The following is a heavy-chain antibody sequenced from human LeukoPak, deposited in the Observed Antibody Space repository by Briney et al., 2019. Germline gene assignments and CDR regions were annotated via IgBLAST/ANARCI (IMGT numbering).Heavy chain of an antibody. V-gene: IGHV3-73*01. CDR3: TRPPQCSSSWGFNWFDP. J-gene: IGHJ5*02. D-gene: IGHD6-13*01. Sequence: GGSLRLSCAASGFTFSGSAMHWVRQASGKGLEWVGRIRSKASSYATAYAASVKGRFTISRDDSKNTAYLQMNSLKTEDTAVYYCTRPPQCSSSWGFNWFDPWGQGTLVTVSS. CDR2: IRSKASSYAT. CDR1: GFTFSGSA.